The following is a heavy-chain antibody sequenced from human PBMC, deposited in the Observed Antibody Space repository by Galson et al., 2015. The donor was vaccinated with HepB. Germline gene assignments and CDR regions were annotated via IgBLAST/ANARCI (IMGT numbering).Heavy chain of an antibody. CDR1: GLSLTTSGVT. D-gene: IGHD2-2*01. J-gene: IGHJ2*01. V-gene: IGHV2-5*02. Sequence: PALVKPTQTLTLTCSFSGLSLTTSGVTVAWIRQPPGKALEWLAHIYWDDSKRYSPSLENRLTITKDTSKNQVVFTMTNMAPVDTATYYCAHRRDPYCATTGCWGGDWNFDLWGRSTLVTVSS. CDR2: IYWDDSK. CDR3: AHRRDPYCATTGCWGGDWNFDL.